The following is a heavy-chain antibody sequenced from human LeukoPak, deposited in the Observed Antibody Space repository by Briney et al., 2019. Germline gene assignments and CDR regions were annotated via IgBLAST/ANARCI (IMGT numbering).Heavy chain of an antibody. J-gene: IGHJ4*02. D-gene: IGHD5-12*01. V-gene: IGHV1-46*01. CDR2: INPSGGST. CDR1: GYTFTSYY. CDR3: ARVVTGYSGYDFRGSGGNYFDY. Sequence: GASVKVSCKALGYTFTSYYMHWVQQAPGQGLEWMGIINPSGGSTSYAQKFQGRVTMTRDTSTSTVYMELSSLRSEDTAVYYCARVVTGYSGYDFRGSGGNYFDYWGQGTLVTVSS.